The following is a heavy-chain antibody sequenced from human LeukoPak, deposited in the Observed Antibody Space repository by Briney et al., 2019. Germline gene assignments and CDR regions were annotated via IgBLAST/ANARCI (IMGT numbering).Heavy chain of an antibody. V-gene: IGHV1-18*01. J-gene: IGHJ6*03. D-gene: IGHD5-12*01. CDR1: GYTLTELS. Sequence: ASVKVSCKVSGYTLTELSMHWVRQAPGKGLEWMGWISAYNGNTNYAQKLQGRVTMTTDTSTSTAYMELRSLRSDDTAVYYCARDRLPPRGKKNYYYYMDVWGKGTTVTVSS. CDR2: ISAYNGNT. CDR3: ARDRLPPRGKKNYYYYMDV.